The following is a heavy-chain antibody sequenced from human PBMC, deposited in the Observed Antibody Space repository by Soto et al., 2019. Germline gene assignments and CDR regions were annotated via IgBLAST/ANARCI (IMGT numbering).Heavy chain of an antibody. CDR2: IYRSGAT. V-gene: IGHV3-53*01. CDR3: ARDSGMIRGSYGVDV. CDR1: GFTVTSNY. D-gene: IGHD3-10*01. J-gene: IGHJ6*02. Sequence: EVQLVESGGGLIQPGGSLRLSCAASGFTVTSNYLTWVRQAPGKGLEWVSVIYRSGATYYPDSVRGRFTASRDYSHNTLYLQMGSLRVEDTAVYYCARDSGMIRGSYGVDVWGPGTTVTVSS.